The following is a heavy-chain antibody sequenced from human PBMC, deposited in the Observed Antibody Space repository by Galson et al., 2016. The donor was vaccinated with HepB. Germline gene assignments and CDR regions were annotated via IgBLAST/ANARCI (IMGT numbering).Heavy chain of an antibody. CDR1: GFVFNNYP. D-gene: IGHD6-19*01. Sequence: SLRLSCAASGFVFNNYPMTWVRQAPGKGLEWASTIGSGGFQHHADPVKGRFTVPRDNSRNTLYLQMDSLTADDTALYFCAREGYSSGHCGAFDIWGRGTVVAVSS. V-gene: IGHV3-23*01. J-gene: IGHJ3*02. CDR2: IGSGGFQ. CDR3: AREGYSSGHCGAFDI.